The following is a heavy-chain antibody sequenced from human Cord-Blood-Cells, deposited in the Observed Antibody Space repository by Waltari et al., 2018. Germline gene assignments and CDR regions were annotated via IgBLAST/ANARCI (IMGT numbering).Heavy chain of an antibody. J-gene: IGHJ4*02. CDR1: GGSISSSSYY. Sequence: QLQLQESGPGLVKPSETLSLTCTVSGGSISSSSYYWGWIRQPPGKGLGWIGSIYYSGSTYYTPSLKSRGTISVDTSKNQFSLKLSSVTAADTAVYYCARLPWGDGYEGYWGQGTLVTVSS. V-gene: IGHV4-39*01. D-gene: IGHD5-12*01. CDR3: ARLPWGDGYEGY. CDR2: IYYSGST.